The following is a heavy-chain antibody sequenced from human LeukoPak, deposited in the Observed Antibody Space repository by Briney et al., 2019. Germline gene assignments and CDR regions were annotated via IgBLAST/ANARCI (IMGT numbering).Heavy chain of an antibody. D-gene: IGHD3-22*01. V-gene: IGHV3-74*01. CDR1: GFTFTTYW. J-gene: IGHJ4*02. CDR2: INSDGSST. Sequence: AGGSLRLSCAASGFTFTTYWMHWVRQAPGKGLVWVSRINSDGSSTNYADSVKGRFTISRDNAKSTLYLQMNSLRADDTAVYYCARGPAYYFDTSGYHSGYWGQGTLVTVSS. CDR3: ARGPAYYFDTSGYHSGY.